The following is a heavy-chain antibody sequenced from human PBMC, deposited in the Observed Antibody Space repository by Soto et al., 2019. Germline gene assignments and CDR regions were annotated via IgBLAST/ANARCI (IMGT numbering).Heavy chain of an antibody. V-gene: IGHV3-74*01. D-gene: IGHD2-15*01. CDR2: INSDGSST. Sequence: GGSLRLSCAASGFTFSSYWMHWVRQAPGKGLVWVSRINSDGSSTSYADSVKGRFTISRDNAKNTLYLQMNSLRAEDTAVYYCARDYCSGGSCYWGYGMDVWGQGTTVTVSS. CDR1: GFTFSSYW. CDR3: ARDYCSGGSCYWGYGMDV. J-gene: IGHJ6*02.